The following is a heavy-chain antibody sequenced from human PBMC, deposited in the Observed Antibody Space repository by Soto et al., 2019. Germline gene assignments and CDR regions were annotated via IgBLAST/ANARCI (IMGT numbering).Heavy chain of an antibody. D-gene: IGHD2-21*01. CDR2: IYHSGST. V-gene: IGHV4-4*02. Sequence: PSETLSLTCTVSGGSVSSGDSYWSWVRQPPGKGLEWIGEIYHSGSTNYNPSLKSRVTISVDKSKNQFSLKLSSVTAADTAVYYCARSYSDYYYGMDVWGQGTTVTVSS. CDR1: GGSVSSGDSY. J-gene: IGHJ6*02. CDR3: ARSYSDYYYGMDV.